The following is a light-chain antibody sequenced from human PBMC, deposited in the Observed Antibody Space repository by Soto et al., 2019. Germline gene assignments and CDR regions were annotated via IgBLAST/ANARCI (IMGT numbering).Light chain of an antibody. Sequence: DIQMTQSPSTLSASVGDRVTITCRASQSISDSLAWYQQKPGKAPKLLIYEASSLKSGVPSRFSGCRSGTEYTLTISSLQPDDFATYYCQQYNGYWTFGQGTKVAIK. CDR1: QSISDS. CDR2: EAS. V-gene: IGKV1-5*03. J-gene: IGKJ1*01. CDR3: QQYNGYWT.